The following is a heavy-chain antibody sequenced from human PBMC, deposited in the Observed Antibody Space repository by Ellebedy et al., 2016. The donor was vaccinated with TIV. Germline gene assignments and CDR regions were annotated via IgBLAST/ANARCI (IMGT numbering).Heavy chain of an antibody. Sequence: SETLSLXCTVSGGSISSSSYYWGWIRQPPGKGLEWIGSIYYSGSTYYNPSLKSRVTISVDTSKNQFSLKLSSVTAADTAVYYCARRYCSSTSCYFDPWGQGTLVTVSS. J-gene: IGHJ5*02. CDR2: IYYSGST. CDR3: ARRYCSSTSCYFDP. CDR1: GGSISSSSYY. D-gene: IGHD2-2*01. V-gene: IGHV4-39*01.